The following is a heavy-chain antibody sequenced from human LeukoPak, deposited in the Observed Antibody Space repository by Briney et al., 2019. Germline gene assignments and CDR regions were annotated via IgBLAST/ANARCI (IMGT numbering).Heavy chain of an antibody. D-gene: IGHD2-2*01. CDR3: ARRLTQYDCFDP. J-gene: IGHJ5*02. Sequence: SQTLSLTCAISRDSVSSNSVRNWIRQSPSRGLEWLGRTYYRSTWYNDYAVSVRGRITVNPDTSKNQFSLHLNSVTPEDTAVYYCARRLTQYDCFDPWGQGILVTVSS. V-gene: IGHV6-1*01. CDR2: TYYRSTWYN. CDR1: RDSVSSNSV.